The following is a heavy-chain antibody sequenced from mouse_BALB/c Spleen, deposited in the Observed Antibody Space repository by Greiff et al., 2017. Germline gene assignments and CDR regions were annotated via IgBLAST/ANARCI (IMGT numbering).Heavy chain of an antibody. Sequence: VQLQQPGAELVMPGASVKMSCKASGYTFTDYWMHWVKQRPGQGLEWIGAIDTSDSYTSYNQKFKGKATLTVDESSSTAYMQLSSLTSEDSAVYYCARGLLRFYFDYWGQGTTLTVSS. CDR2: IDTSDSYT. CDR1: GYTFTDYW. V-gene: IGHV1-69*01. J-gene: IGHJ2*01. CDR3: ARGLLRFYFDY. D-gene: IGHD1-1*01.